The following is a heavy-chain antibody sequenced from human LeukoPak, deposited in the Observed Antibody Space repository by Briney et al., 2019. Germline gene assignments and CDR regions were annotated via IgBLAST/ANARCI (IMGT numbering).Heavy chain of an antibody. J-gene: IGHJ4*02. CDR2: ISSSSSYI. V-gene: IGHV3-21*01. CDR3: ARDFRDASGSYPNFDY. Sequence: GGSLRLSCAASGFTFSSYSMNWVRQAPGKGLEWVSSISSSSSYIYYADSVKGRFTISRDNAKNSLYLQMNSLRAEDTAVYYCARDFRDASGSYPNFDYWGQGTLVTVSS. D-gene: IGHD1-26*01. CDR1: GFTFSSYS.